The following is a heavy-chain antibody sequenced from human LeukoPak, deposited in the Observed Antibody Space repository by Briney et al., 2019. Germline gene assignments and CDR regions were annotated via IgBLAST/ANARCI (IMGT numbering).Heavy chain of an antibody. CDR3: ASHRFMILELGNWFDP. CDR2: IIPIFGTA. J-gene: IGHJ5*02. CDR1: GCTFSSYA. Sequence: ASVKVSCKASGCTFSSYAISWVRQAPGQGLEWMGGIIPIFGTANYAQKFQGRVTITADESTSTAYMELSSLRSEDTAVYYCASHRFMILELGNWFDPWGQGTLVTVSS. D-gene: IGHD3-22*01. V-gene: IGHV1-69*01.